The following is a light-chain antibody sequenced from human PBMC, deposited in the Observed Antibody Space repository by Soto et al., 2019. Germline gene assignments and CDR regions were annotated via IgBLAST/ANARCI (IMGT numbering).Light chain of an antibody. CDR1: QTISGW. Sequence: DIQMTQSPSTLSASVGYRFTITCRASQTISGWLAWYQQRPGKAPNLLIFDASTLESGVPSRFSGSGSGTTFTLTISSLEPEDFAVYYCQQRNKWRTFGQGTTGDIK. V-gene: IGKV1-5*01. J-gene: IGKJ1*01. CDR2: DAS. CDR3: QQRNKWRT.